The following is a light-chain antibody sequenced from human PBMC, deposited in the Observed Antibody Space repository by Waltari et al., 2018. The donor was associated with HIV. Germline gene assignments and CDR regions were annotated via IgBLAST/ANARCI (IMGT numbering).Light chain of an antibody. CDR1: KTGRRN. J-gene: IGLJ2*01. V-gene: IGLV3-21*04. Sequence: SYMLTQPPSVSVAPGETARITWEGDKTGRRNVQWYQQNAAQAPVLVIYYDNDRPAGIPERFSGSNSDNTATLTISSVEAGDEADYYCQVWDGDSNHVVFGGGTKLTVL. CDR2: YDN. CDR3: QVWDGDSNHVV.